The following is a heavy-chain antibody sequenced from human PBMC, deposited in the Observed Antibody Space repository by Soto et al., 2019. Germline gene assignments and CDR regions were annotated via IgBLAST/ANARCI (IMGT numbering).Heavy chain of an antibody. J-gene: IGHJ4*02. CDR2: IYYSGST. D-gene: IGHD3-10*01. CDR3: ASSRYYGSGSYYNLDY. Sequence: SETLSLTCTVSGGSISSYYWSWIRQPPGKGLEWIGYIYYSGSTNYNPSLKSRVTISVDTSKNQFSLKLSSVTAADTAVYYCASSRYYGSGSYYNLDYWGQGTLVTVSS. CDR1: GGSISSYY. V-gene: IGHV4-59*01.